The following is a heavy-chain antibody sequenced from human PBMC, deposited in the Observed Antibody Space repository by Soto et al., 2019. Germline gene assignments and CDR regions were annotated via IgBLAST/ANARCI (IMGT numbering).Heavy chain of an antibody. J-gene: IGHJ6*02. V-gene: IGHV4-34*01. D-gene: IGHD3-3*01. CDR2: INHSGST. CDR1: GGSFSGYY. CDR3: ARLNFRHYDFWSGSKGMDV. Sequence: SETLSLTCAVYGGSFSGYYWSWIRQPPGKGLEWIGEINHSGSTNYNPSLKSRVTISVDTSKNQFSLKLSSVTAADTAVYYCARLNFRHYDFWSGSKGMDVWGQGTTVTVSS.